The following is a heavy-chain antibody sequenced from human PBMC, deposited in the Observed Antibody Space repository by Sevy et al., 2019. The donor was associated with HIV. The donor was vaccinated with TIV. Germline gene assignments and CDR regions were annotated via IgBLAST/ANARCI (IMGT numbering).Heavy chain of an antibody. CDR1: GGSISSGGYY. CDR2: IYYSGST. CDR3: AEGGYPTGVAFDI. V-gene: IGHV4-31*03. Sequence: LLQLRRPSLTCTVSGGSISSGGYYWSWIRQHPEKGLEWIGYIYYSGSTYYNPSLKSRVTISVDTSKNQFSLKLSSVTAADTAVYYCAEGGYPTGVAFDIWGQGTLVTVSS. D-gene: IGHD3-16*02. J-gene: IGHJ3*02.